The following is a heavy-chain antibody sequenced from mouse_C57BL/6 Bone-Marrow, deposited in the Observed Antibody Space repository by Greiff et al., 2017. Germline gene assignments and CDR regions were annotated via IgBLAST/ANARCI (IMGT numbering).Heavy chain of an antibody. CDR1: GYAFTNYL. CDR3: ARYPYTAMDY. Sequence: QVHVKQSGAELVRPGTSVKVSCKASGYAFTNYLIEWVKQRPGQGLEWIGVINPGSGGTNYNEKFKGKASLTADKSSSTAYMQLSSLTSEDSAVYFCARYPYTAMDYWGQGTSVTVSS. D-gene: IGHD2-10*01. CDR2: INPGSGGT. J-gene: IGHJ4*01. V-gene: IGHV1-54*01.